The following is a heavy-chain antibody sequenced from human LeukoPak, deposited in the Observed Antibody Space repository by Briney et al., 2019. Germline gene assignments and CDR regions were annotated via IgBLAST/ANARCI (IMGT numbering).Heavy chain of an antibody. CDR3: AKGQWLVQNYFDY. D-gene: IGHD6-19*01. CDR2: IRYDGSNK. Sequence: GGSLRLSCAASGFTFSSYGMHWVSQAPGKGLEWVAFIRYDGSNKYYADSVRGRFTISRDNSKNTLYLQMNSLRAEDTAVYYCAKGQWLVQNYFDYWGQGTLVTVSS. V-gene: IGHV3-30*02. CDR1: GFTFSSYG. J-gene: IGHJ4*02.